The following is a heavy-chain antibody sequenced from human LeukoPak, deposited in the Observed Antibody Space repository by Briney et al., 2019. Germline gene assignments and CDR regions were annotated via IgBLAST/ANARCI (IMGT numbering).Heavy chain of an antibody. CDR2: INHSGST. CDR3: ARGLYYDSSGPWYYFDY. V-gene: IGHV4-34*01. J-gene: IGHJ4*02. D-gene: IGHD3-22*01. Sequence: GSLRLSCAASGFTFSNAWMSWVRQAPGKGLEWIGEINHSGSTNYNPSLKSRVAISVDTSKNQFSLKLSSVTAADTAVYYCARGLYYDSSGPWYYFDYWGQGTLVTVSS. CDR1: GFTFSNAW.